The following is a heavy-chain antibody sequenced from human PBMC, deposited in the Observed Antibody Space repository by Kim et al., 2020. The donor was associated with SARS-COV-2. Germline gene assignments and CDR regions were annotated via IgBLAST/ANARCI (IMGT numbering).Heavy chain of an antibody. J-gene: IGHJ6*02. CDR1: GGSISSYY. CDR2: IYYSGST. V-gene: IGHV4-59*01. CDR3: ARDRAQYYDFWSGSGPFYGMDV. D-gene: IGHD3-3*01. Sequence: SETLSLTCTVSGGSISSYYWSWIRQPPGKGLEWIGYIYYSGSTNYNPSLKSRVTISVDTSKNQFSLKLSSVTAADTAVYYCARDRAQYYDFWSGSGPFYGMDVWGQGTTVTVSS.